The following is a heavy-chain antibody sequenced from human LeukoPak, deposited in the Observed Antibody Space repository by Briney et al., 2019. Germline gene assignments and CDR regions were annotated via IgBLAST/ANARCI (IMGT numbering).Heavy chain of an antibody. CDR2: IYYSGST. CDR1: GGSISSGDYY. CDR3: ARIRRDGYNYDY. D-gene: IGHD5-24*01. J-gene: IGHJ4*02. Sequence: SETLSLTCTVCGGSISSGDYYWSWIRQPAGKRLEWIGYIYYSGSTYYNPSLKSRVTISVDTSKNQFSLKLSSVTAADTAVYYCARIRRDGYNYDYWGQGTLVTVSS. V-gene: IGHV4-30-4*01.